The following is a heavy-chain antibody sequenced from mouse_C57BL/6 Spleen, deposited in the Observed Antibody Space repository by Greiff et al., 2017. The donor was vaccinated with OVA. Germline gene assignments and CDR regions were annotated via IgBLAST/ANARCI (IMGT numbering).Heavy chain of an antibody. D-gene: IGHD1-1*01. CDR1: GYTFTSYW. CDR2: IHPNSGST. CDR3: AREGITTVEDY. Sequence: LQQPGAELVKPGASVKLSCKASGYTFTSYWMHWVKQRPGQGLEWIGMIHPNSGSTNYNEKFKSKATLTVDKSSSTAYMQLSSLTSEDSAVYYCAREGITTVEDYWGQGTTLTVSS. V-gene: IGHV1-64*01. J-gene: IGHJ2*01.